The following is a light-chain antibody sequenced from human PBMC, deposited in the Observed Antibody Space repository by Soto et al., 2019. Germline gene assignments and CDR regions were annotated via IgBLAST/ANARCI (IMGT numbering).Light chain of an antibody. V-gene: IGLV2-11*01. CDR3: CSYAGTRTFEV. J-gene: IGLJ1*01. CDR1: SSDVGGYNY. CDR2: DVT. Sequence: QSALTQPRSVSGSPGQSVTISCTGTSSDVGGYNYVSWYQQHPGKAPKLMIYDVTKRPSGVPDRFSGSKSGNTASLTISGLQAEDEADYYCCSYAGTRTFEVFGTGTKVTVL.